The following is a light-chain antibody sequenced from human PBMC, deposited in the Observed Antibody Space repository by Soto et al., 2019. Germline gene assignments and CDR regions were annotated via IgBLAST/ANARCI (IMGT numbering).Light chain of an antibody. CDR1: QIVTTQ. Sequence: IVLTHSPCTVSLSPVERATLSCSASQIVTTQLAWYQQKPGQAPRLIIHGASSRATGVPDRITGSGSGTDFTLSISRLEPEDFAVYYCQQYGGSTRTFGQGTKVDIK. V-gene: IGKV3-20*01. J-gene: IGKJ1*01. CDR3: QQYGGSTRT. CDR2: GAS.